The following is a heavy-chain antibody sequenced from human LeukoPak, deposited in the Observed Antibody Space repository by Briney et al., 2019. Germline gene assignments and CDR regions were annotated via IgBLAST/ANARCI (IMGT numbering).Heavy chain of an antibody. D-gene: IGHD5-18*01. CDR1: GYTFTSYH. Sequence: SSVKVSCKASGYTFTSYHITWGRQAPGQGLEWMGWVSGYNGNTNYAQKFQGRVSMTTGTSTSTDYMELRSLRSDDTAVYFCARVSHNRRISYSYHNWFGPWGQGTLVSVAS. V-gene: IGHV1-18*01. J-gene: IGHJ5*02. CDR3: ARVSHNRRISYSYHNWFGP. CDR2: VSGYNGNT.